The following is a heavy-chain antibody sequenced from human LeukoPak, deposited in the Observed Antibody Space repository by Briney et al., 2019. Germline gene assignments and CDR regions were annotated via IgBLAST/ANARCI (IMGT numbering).Heavy chain of an antibody. Sequence: PSETLSLTCTVSGGSISSCYWSWIRQPPGKGLEWIGYIYYSGSTNYNPSLKSRVTISVDTSKNQFSLKLSSVTAADTAVYYCARVSEGVAAAKPYYYYYYMDVWGKGTTVTVSS. CDR1: GGSISSCY. D-gene: IGHD6-13*01. CDR3: ARVSEGVAAAKPYYYYYYMDV. J-gene: IGHJ6*03. CDR2: IYYSGST. V-gene: IGHV4-59*01.